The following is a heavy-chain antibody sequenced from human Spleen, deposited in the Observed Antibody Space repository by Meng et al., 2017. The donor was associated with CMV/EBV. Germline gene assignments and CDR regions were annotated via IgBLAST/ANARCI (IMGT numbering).Heavy chain of an antibody. D-gene: IGHD3-22*01. J-gene: IGHJ6*02. CDR2: IIPIFGTA. Sequence: SVKVSCKASGGTFSRYAISWVRQAPGQGLEWMGGIIPIFGTANYTQKFQGRVTITTDESTSTAYMELSSLRSEDTAVYYCAREGGDSSGPDPRLYYYGMDVWGQGTTVTVSS. CDR3: AREGGDSSGPDPRLYYYGMDV. CDR1: GGTFSRYA. V-gene: IGHV1-69*05.